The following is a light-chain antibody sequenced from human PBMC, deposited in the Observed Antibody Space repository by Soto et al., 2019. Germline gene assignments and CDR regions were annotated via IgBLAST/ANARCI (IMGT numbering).Light chain of an antibody. CDR2: EVS. CDR3: CSYAGSSFYV. V-gene: IGLV2-23*02. Sequence: QSALTQPASVSGSPGQSITISCTGTSSDVGSYNFVSWYQQHPVKAPKLMIYEVSKRLSGVSNRFSGSKSGNTASLTISGLQAEDEADYYCCSYAGSSFYVFGTGTKVTVL. CDR1: SSDVGSYNF. J-gene: IGLJ1*01.